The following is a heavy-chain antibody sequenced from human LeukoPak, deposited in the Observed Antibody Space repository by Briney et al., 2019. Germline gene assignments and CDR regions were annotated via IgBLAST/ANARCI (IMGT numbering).Heavy chain of an antibody. Sequence: GGSLRLSCAASGFTFSSYSMNWVRQAPGKGPEWVSYISSSSTIYYADSVKGRFTISRDNAKNSLYLQMNSLRAEDTAVYYCARLDTASGYWGQGTLVTVSS. CDR1: GFTFSSYS. J-gene: IGHJ4*02. CDR3: ARLDTASGY. V-gene: IGHV3-48*01. D-gene: IGHD5-18*01. CDR2: ISSSSTI.